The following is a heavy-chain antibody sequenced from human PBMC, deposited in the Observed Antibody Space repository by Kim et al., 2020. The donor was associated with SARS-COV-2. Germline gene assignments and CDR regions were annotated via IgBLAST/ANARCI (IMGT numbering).Heavy chain of an antibody. Sequence: GGSLRLSCAASGFTFSSYWLTWVRQAPGKGLEWVANINQDGSERYYVDSVKGRFTISRDNAKNSLYLQISSLRVEDTAVYYCAIPGAFDICGQGTMATVS. CDR1: GFTFSSYW. CDR3: AIPGAFDI. J-gene: IGHJ3*02. CDR2: INQDGSER. V-gene: IGHV3-7*01.